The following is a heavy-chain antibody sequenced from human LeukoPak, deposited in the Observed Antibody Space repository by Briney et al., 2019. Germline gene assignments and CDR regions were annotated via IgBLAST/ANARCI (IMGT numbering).Heavy chain of an antibody. CDR2: IYSGGST. J-gene: IGHJ4*02. CDR3: ASSASGWAPPEYYFDY. CDR1: GFTVSSNY. V-gene: IGHV3-53*01. Sequence: GGSLRLSCAASGFTVSSNYMSWVRQAPGKGLEWVSVIYSGGSTYYADSVKGRFTISRDNSKNTLYLQMNSLRAEDTAVYYCASSASGWAPPEYYFDYWGQGTLVTASS. D-gene: IGHD6-19*01.